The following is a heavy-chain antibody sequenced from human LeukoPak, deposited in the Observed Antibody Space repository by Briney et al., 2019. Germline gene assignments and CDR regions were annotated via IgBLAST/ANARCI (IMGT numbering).Heavy chain of an antibody. CDR1: GGSISSYY. V-gene: IGHV4-59*01. Sequence: SETLSLTCTVSGGSISSYYWSWIRQPPGKGLEWIGYIYYSGSTNYNPSLKSRVTISVDRSKNQFSLKLSSVTAADTAVYYCASDRYSYGYFDYWGQGTLVTVSS. J-gene: IGHJ4*02. D-gene: IGHD5-18*01. CDR2: IYYSGST. CDR3: ASDRYSYGYFDY.